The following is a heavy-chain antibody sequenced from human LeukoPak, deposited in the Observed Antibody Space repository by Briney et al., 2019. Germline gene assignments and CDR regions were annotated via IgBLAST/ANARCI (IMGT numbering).Heavy chain of an antibody. Sequence: GESLKISCKGSGYSFTSYWIGWVRQMPGKGLEWMVISYPGDCDSRYSPSFQRQVTISADKSISTAYLQLSRLKASDTAMYYCARQVQPVGATWPFDYWGQGTLVTVSS. D-gene: IGHD1-26*01. CDR2: SYPGDCDS. V-gene: IGHV5-51*01. CDR3: ARQVQPVGATWPFDY. J-gene: IGHJ4*02. CDR1: GYSFTSYW.